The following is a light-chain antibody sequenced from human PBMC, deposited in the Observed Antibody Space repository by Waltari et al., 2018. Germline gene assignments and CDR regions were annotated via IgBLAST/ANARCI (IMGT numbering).Light chain of an antibody. J-gene: IGKJ5*01. CDR2: KAS. V-gene: IGKV1-5*03. Sequence: DIQMTQSPSTLSASVGDRVTITCRASQSVSSWMAWYQQKPWKVPNLLIYKASTLDSGVPSRFSGSGSGTEFTLTISSLQPDDFATYYCQHYNAYPLTFGQGTRLEIK. CDR3: QHYNAYPLT. CDR1: QSVSSW.